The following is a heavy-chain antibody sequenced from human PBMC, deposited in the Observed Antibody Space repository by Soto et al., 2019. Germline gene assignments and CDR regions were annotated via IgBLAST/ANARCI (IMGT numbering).Heavy chain of an antibody. J-gene: IGHJ3*02. Sequence: QVQLQESGPGLVKPSQTLSLTCTVSGGSISSGSYYWSWIRQHPGKGLEWIGYIYYSGSTYYNPSLKSRVTISVDTSKNQFSLKLSSVTAADTAVYYCARELFLTGSTPDAFDIWGQGTMVTVSS. CDR1: GGSISSGSYY. D-gene: IGHD3-9*01. CDR2: IYYSGST. CDR3: ARELFLTGSTPDAFDI. V-gene: IGHV4-31*03.